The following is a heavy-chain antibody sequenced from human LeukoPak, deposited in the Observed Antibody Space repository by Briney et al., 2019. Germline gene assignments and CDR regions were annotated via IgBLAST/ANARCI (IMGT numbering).Heavy chain of an antibody. CDR1: GFTFSSYS. D-gene: IGHD3-10*01. V-gene: IGHV3-21*03. CDR2: INSDSSLM. Sequence: PGGSLRLSCAASGFTFSSYSMNWVRQAPGKGLEWVTSINSDSSLMFYAESVKGRFTISRDNARNSLYLQMNSLTAEDTAVYYCATDHGSGSWNYYAKTFDIWGRGTMVTVSS. CDR3: ATDHGSGSWNYYAKTFDI. J-gene: IGHJ3*02.